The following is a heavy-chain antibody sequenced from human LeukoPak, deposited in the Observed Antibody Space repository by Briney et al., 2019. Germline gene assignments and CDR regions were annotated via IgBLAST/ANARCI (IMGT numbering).Heavy chain of an antibody. CDR2: ISPYIGNT. Sequence: ASVKVSCKASGYTFTNYAIHWVRQAPGQRLEWMGWISPYIGNTYYSQKLQGRVTMTTDTSTTTAYMELRSLRSDDTGVYYCARFTPRLSREKFDYWGQGTLVTVSS. J-gene: IGHJ4*02. D-gene: IGHD3-3*02. V-gene: IGHV1-18*01. CDR1: GYTFTNYA. CDR3: ARFTPRLSREKFDY.